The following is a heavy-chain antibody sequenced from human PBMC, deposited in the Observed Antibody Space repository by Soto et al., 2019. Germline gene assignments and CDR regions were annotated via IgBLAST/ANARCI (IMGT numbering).Heavy chain of an antibody. CDR3: AREYYGFWSGSNYYFDY. Sequence: SETLSLTCTVSGGSISSSSYYWGWIRQPPGKGLEWIGSIHYGGSSYYNPSLESRVAISVDTSKNQFSLKLSSVTAADTAVYYCAREYYGFWSGSNYYFDYWGQGTLVTVSS. CDR1: GGSISSSSYY. J-gene: IGHJ4*02. D-gene: IGHD3-3*01. V-gene: IGHV4-39*07. CDR2: IHYGGSS.